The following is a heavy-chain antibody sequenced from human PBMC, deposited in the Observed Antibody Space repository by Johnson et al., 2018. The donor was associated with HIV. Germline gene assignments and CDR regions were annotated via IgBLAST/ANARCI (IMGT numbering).Heavy chain of an antibody. CDR2: ISSNSGSI. CDR1: GFTFDDYA. D-gene: IGHD6-13*01. CDR3: AKGDSGSWYGGDAFDI. Sequence: VHLVESGGGLVQPGRSLRLSCAASGFTFDDYAMHWVRQAPGKGLAWVSGISSNSGSIGYADSVKGRFTISRDNAKNSLYLQMNSLRAEDTAVYYCAKGDSGSWYGGDAFDIWGQGTMVTVSS. J-gene: IGHJ3*02. V-gene: IGHV3-9*01.